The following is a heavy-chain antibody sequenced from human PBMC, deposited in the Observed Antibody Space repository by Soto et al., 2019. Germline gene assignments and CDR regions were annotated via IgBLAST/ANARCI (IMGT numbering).Heavy chain of an antibody. CDR1: SGSFSGYY. J-gene: IGHJ4*02. D-gene: IGHD6-6*01. V-gene: IGHV4-34*01. Sequence: SETLSLTCSIYSGSFSGYYWSWIRQPPGKGLEWIGEISQSGNTNYSPSLKSRVSISIDTSKKQFSLDLASVSAADTAVYYCARAPKVSGSSQTRPDFWGQGTLVTVSS. CDR2: ISQSGNT. CDR3: ARAPKVSGSSQTRPDF.